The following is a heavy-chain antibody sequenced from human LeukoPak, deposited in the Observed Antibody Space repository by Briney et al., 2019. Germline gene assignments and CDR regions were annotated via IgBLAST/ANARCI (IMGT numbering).Heavy chain of an antibody. D-gene: IGHD2-15*01. CDR3: ARIPPRSIGLFDY. CDR1: GFTFSSYS. J-gene: IGHJ4*02. CDR2: ISSSSSYI. V-gene: IGHV3-21*01. Sequence: PGGSLRLSCAASGFTFSSYSMNWVRQAPGKGLEWVSSISSSSSYIYYADSVKGRFTISRDNAKNSLYLQMNSLRAEDTAVYYCARIPPRSIGLFDYWGQGTLVTVSS.